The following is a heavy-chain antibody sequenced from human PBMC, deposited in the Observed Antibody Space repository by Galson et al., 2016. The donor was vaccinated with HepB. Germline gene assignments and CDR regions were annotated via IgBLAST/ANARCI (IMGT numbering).Heavy chain of an antibody. CDR1: GFIFRDFV. CDR3: AKSGGSGTHFYDS. V-gene: IGHV3-23*01. D-gene: IGHD2-15*01. Sequence: SLRLSCAPSGFIFRDFVMSWVRQAPGKRLEWVSTIGATSGNTYYTDSVKGRFTISRDNSKNTLDLLMNNLRAEDTAIYYCAKSGGSGTHFYDSWGPGTLVTVSS. CDR2: IGATSGNT. J-gene: IGHJ4*02.